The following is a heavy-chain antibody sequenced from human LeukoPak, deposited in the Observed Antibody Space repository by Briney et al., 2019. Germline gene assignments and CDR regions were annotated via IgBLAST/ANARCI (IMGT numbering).Heavy chain of an antibody. D-gene: IGHD2-15*01. V-gene: IGHV3-21*01. CDR3: AREFSVVAATRERDRMEYSYYYGMDV. J-gene: IGHJ6*02. CDR2: ISSSSSYI. CDR1: GFTFSSYS. Sequence: KSGGSLRLSCAASGFTFSSYSMNWVRQAPGKGLEWVSSISSSSSYIYYADSVKGRFTISRDNAKNSLYLQMNSLRAEDTAVYYCAREFSVVAATRERDRMEYSYYYGMDVWGQGTTVTVSS.